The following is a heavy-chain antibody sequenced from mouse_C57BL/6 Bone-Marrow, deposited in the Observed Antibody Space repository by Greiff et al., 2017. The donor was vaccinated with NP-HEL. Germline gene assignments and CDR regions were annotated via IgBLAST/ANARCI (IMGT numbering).Heavy chain of an antibody. CDR2: IHPNSGST. CDR3: ARFVISIYYYGRGYFDV. V-gene: IGHV1-64*01. CDR1: GYTFTSYW. D-gene: IGHD1-1*01. J-gene: IGHJ1*03. Sequence: QVQLQQPGAELVKPGASVKLSCKASGYTFTSYWMHWVKQRPGQGLEWIGMIHPNSGSTNYNEKFKSKATLTVDKSSSTAYMQLSSLTSEDSAVYYCARFVISIYYYGRGYFDVWGTGTTVTVSS.